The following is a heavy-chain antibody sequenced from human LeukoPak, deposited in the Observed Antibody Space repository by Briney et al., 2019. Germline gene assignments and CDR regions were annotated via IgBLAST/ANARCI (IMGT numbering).Heavy chain of an antibody. CDR3: ARVRYCSSTSCLHIFDY. CDR2: ISISSSTI. D-gene: IGHD2-2*01. Sequence: GGSLRLSCAASGFTFSSYGMNWVRQAPGKGLEWVSYISISSSTIYYADSVKGRFTISRDNAKNSLYLQMNSLRAEDTAVYYCARVRYCSSTSCLHIFDYWGQGTLVTVSS. J-gene: IGHJ4*02. CDR1: GFTFSSYG. V-gene: IGHV3-48*01.